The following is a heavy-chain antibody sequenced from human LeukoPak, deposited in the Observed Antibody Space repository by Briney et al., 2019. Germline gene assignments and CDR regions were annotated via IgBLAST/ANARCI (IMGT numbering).Heavy chain of an antibody. V-gene: IGHV4-59*01. D-gene: IGHD4-11*01. CDR2: IYNSVTT. Sequence: SETLSLTCTVSGGSINSFYWSWIRPPPGKRLEWFGYIYNSVTTDYNPSLESRVTISVDTSKKQFSLNLRSVTAADTAVYYCARGSEWYGNYALDYWGQGIVVTVSS. CDR1: GGSINSFY. J-gene: IGHJ4*02. CDR3: ARGSEWYGNYALDY.